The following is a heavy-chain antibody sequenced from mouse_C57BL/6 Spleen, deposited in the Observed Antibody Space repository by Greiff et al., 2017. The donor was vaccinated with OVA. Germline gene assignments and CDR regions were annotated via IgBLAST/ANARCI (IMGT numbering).Heavy chain of an antibody. J-gene: IGHJ3*01. CDR1: GFTFSNYW. D-gene: IGHD1-1*01. Sequence: EVQRVEPGGGLVQPGGSMKLSCVASGFTFSNYWMNWVRQSPGRGLEWVAQIRLKSDNYASHYAESVKGRFTISIDDSKSSVYMQMSSLRAEDTGIYYCTDGSSPDWFAYWGQGTLVTVSA. CDR3: TDGSSPDWFAY. V-gene: IGHV6-3*01. CDR2: IRLKSDNYAS.